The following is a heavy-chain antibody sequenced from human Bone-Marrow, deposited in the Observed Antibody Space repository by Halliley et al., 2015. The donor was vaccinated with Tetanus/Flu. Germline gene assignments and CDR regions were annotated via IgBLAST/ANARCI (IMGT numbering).Heavy chain of an antibody. V-gene: IGHV1-69*06. Sequence: QLVQSGAEVKKPGSSVKVSCKASGGTFSIYAVSWVRQAPGQGLEWMGGIIPAFGTGTYAQKFQGRVTITADKSTSTAYMELSSLRSEDTAVYYCARMGTLTTVTTTLSYYYYGMDVWGQGTTVTVSS. CDR3: ARMGTLTTVTTTLSYYYYGMDV. CDR1: GGTFSIYA. D-gene: IGHD4-17*01. CDR2: IIPAFGTG. J-gene: IGHJ6*02.